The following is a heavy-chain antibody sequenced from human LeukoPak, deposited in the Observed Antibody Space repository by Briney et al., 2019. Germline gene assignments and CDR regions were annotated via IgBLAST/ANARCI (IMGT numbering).Heavy chain of an antibody. Sequence: GGSLRLSCAASGFTFDDYAMHWVRQAPGKGLEWVSGISWNSGSIGYADSVKGRFTISRDNAKNSLYLQMNSLRAEDTALYYCAKDNAYYYDSSGYYRHWGQGTLVTVSS. CDR2: ISWNSGSI. CDR3: AKDNAYYYDSSGYYRH. D-gene: IGHD3-22*01. CDR1: GFTFDDYA. J-gene: IGHJ4*02. V-gene: IGHV3-9*01.